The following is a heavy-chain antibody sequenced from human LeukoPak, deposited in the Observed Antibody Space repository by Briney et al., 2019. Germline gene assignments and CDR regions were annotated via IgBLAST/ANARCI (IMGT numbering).Heavy chain of an antibody. D-gene: IGHD6-6*01. CDR3: ARDEYSSLTLMDV. Sequence: GGSLRLSCAASGFTFSSYGMHWVRQAPGKGLEWLAVIWYDGSNKYYADSVKGRFTISRDNSKNTLYLQMNSLRAEDTAVYYCARDEYSSLTLMDVWGQGTTVTVSS. CDR2: IWYDGSNK. CDR1: GFTFSSYG. J-gene: IGHJ6*02. V-gene: IGHV3-33*01.